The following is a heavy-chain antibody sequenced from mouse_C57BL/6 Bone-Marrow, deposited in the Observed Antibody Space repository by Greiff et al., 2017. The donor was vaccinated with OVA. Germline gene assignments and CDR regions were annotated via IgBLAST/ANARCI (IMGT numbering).Heavy chain of an antibody. D-gene: IGHD1-1*01. CDR1: GYAFTNYL. Sequence: QVQLQQSGAELVRPGTSVKVSCKASGYAFTNYLIEWVKQRPGQGLEWIGVINPGSGGTNYNEKFKGKATLTADKSSSTAYMQLSSLTSEDSAVYFCARSNYFGKRDFDYWGQGTTLTVSS. CDR2: INPGSGGT. J-gene: IGHJ2*01. V-gene: IGHV1-54*01. CDR3: ARSNYFGKRDFDY.